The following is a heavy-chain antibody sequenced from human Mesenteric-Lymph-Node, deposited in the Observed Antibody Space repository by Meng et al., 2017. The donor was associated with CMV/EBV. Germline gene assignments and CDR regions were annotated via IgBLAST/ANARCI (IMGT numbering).Heavy chain of an antibody. CDR2: IHSDGSRT. J-gene: IGHJ6*02. CDR3: ARGNFYGMDV. CDR1: GFTFSSYW. V-gene: IGHV3-74*01. D-gene: IGHD1-7*01. Sequence: GGSLRLSCAASGFTFSSYWMHWVRQTPGKGLVWVSRIHSDGSRTSYADSVKGRFTISRDNANKTLYLQMNSLTAEDTAVYYCARGNFYGMDVWGQGTTVTVSS.